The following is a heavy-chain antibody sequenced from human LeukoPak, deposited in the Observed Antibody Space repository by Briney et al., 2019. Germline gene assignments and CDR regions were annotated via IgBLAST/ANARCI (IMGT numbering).Heavy chain of an antibody. CDR1: GFTFSSYG. D-gene: IGHD3-10*01. V-gene: IGHV3-30*02. J-gene: IGHJ4*02. CDR2: IRYDGSNK. CDR3: AKSAWFGDAPGGDH. Sequence: GGSLRLSCAASGFTFSSYGMHWVRQAPGKGLEWVAFIRYDGSNKYYADSMKGRFTISRDNSKNTLYLQMNSLRVDDTAVYYCAKSAWFGDAPGGDHWGQGTLVTVSS.